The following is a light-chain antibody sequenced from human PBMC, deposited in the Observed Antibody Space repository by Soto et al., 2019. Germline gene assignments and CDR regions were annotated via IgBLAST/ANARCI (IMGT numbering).Light chain of an antibody. CDR1: QSVSNNY. V-gene: IGKV3-20*01. J-gene: IGKJ1*01. CDR3: QQYGSSGT. CDR2: GAS. Sequence: IVLTHSPGTLSLSPGEIATLSFRASQSVSNNYLAWYQQKPGQAPRLLIYGASNRATGIPDRFSGSGSGTDFTLTISRLEPEDLAVYYCQQYGSSGTFGQGTKVDIK.